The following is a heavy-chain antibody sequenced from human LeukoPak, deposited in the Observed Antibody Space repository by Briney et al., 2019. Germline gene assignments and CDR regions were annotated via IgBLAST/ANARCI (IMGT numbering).Heavy chain of an antibody. J-gene: IGHJ4*02. CDR1: GFTVSSNY. CDR2: IYSGGST. Sequence: PGGSLRLSCAASGFTVSSNYMSWVRQAPGKGLEWVSVIYSGGSTYYADSVKGRFTISRDNSKNTLYLQMNSERAEDTAVYYCARARTSKSGYPYYFDYWGQGTLVTVSS. V-gene: IGHV3-53*01. D-gene: IGHD3-3*01. CDR3: ARARTSKSGYPYYFDY.